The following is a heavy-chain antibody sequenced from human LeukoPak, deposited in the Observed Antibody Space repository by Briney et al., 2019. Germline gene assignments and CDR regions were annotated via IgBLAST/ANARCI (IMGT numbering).Heavy chain of an antibody. D-gene: IGHD3-9*01. J-gene: IGHJ4*02. CDR2: IWYDGSEK. CDR3: ARPYYDVLTAYYTVGIGY. CDR1: GFTFSDYG. V-gene: IGHV3-33*01. Sequence: GRSLRLSCAASGFTFSDYGMHWVRQAPGKGLEWVALIWYDGSEKYYGDTVKGRFTISRDNSKNTMYLQMNSLRAEDTAIYYCARPYYDVLTAYYTVGIGYWGQGTLVTVSS.